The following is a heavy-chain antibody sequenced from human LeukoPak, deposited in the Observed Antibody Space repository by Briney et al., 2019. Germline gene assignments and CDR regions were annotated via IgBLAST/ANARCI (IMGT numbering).Heavy chain of an antibody. Sequence: SETLSLTCAVYGGSFSGYYWTWIRQPPGKGLEWIGEINHSGSTIYNPSLKSRVTISVDTSKNQFSLNLSSVTAADTTVYYCARGRYYGSGTYYNVLDLDYWGQGTLVTVSS. CDR3: ARGRYYGSGTYYNVLDLDY. D-gene: IGHD3-10*01. V-gene: IGHV4-34*01. J-gene: IGHJ4*02. CDR1: GGSFSGYY. CDR2: INHSGST.